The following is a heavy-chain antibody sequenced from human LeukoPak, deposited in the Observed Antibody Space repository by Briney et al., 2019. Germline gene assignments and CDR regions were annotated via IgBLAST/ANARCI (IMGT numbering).Heavy chain of an antibody. J-gene: IGHJ6*04. CDR3: TRDYYYRMDV. Sequence: GGSLRLSCAASGFTFSDNWMHWVRQAPGRGLVWVSRIEGDGTGTVYADSVKGRFTISRDNAKNTLYLQMNSLRAEDTAVYYCTRDYYYRMDVWGKGTTVTVSS. CDR1: GFTFSDNW. CDR2: IEGDGTGT. V-gene: IGHV3-74*01.